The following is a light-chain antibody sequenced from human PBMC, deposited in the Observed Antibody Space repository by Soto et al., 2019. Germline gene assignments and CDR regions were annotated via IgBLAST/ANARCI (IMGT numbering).Light chain of an antibody. Sequence: EIVMTQSPVTLSVSPGERATLSSRASQSVSSNVAWYQQKPGQAPRLLIYQTSARATGIPGRFSGSGSGTDFTLTISNLQSEDFALYYCQHYSGWPPVFGQGTKVEIK. J-gene: IGKJ2*01. V-gene: IGKV3-15*01. CDR3: QHYSGWPPV. CDR1: QSVSSN. CDR2: QTS.